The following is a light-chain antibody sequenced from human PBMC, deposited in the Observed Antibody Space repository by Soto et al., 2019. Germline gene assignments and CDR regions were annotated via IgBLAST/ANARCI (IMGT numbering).Light chain of an antibody. V-gene: IGKV3-11*01. CDR2: LAS. Sequence: EIVLTQSPATVSSFPGDRVTLSCRASQAVNTRLAWYQHRPGQAPRLLIYLASNRAAGVPARFSGSGSGTDFTLTISDVEPEDFAVYYCHQRQSWPRTFGQGTTVDI. CDR1: QAVNTR. CDR3: HQRQSWPRT. J-gene: IGKJ1*01.